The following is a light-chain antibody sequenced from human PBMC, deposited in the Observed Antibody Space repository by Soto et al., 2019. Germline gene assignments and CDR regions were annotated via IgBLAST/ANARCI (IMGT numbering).Light chain of an antibody. Sequence: TAISLSQATLSVSPGERATLSCRSSQSVSSNLAWYQQKPGQAPRLLIYGASTRATGIPARFSGSGSGTEFTLTISSLQSEDFAVYYCQQYYNGSPITFGQGTRLEIK. J-gene: IGKJ5*01. V-gene: IGKV3-15*01. CDR3: QQYYNGSPIT. CDR2: GAS. CDR1: QSVSSN.